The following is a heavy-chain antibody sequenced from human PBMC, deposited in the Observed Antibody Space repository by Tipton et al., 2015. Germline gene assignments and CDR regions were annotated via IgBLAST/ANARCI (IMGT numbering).Heavy chain of an antibody. CDR3: ASTAGVVATLDY. CDR1: GGSISSSSYY. V-gene: IGHV4-39*07. D-gene: IGHD5-12*01. J-gene: IGHJ4*02. CDR2: IYYSGST. Sequence: TLSLTCSVSGGSISSSSYYWGWIRQPPGKGLEWIGNIYYSGSTYYNPSLKSRVTISADTSKNQFSLKLSSVTAADTAVYYCASTAGVVATLDYWGQGTLVTVSS.